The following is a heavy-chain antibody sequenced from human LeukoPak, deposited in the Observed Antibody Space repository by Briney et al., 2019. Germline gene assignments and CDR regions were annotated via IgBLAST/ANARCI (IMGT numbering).Heavy chain of an antibody. Sequence: GGSLRLSCAASGFTFSSYAMSWVRQAPGKGLEWVSAISGSGGSTYYADSVKGRFTISRDNSKNTLYLQMNSLRAEDTAVYYCAKRLGGFIAVAGLDYWGQGTLVTVSS. V-gene: IGHV3-23*01. CDR1: GFTFSSYA. J-gene: IGHJ4*02. CDR3: AKRLGGFIAVAGLDY. D-gene: IGHD6-19*01. CDR2: ISGSGGST.